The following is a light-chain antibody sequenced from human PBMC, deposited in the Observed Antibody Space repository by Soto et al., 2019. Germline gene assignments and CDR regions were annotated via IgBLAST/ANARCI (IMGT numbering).Light chain of an antibody. J-gene: IGKJ1*01. Sequence: DIQMTQSPSTLSASVGDRVTITCRASQGISSYLAWYQQKPGKAPKLLIYDASSLESGVPSRFSGSGSGTEFTLTISSLQPDDFATYYCQQYNSMGTFGQGTKVDIK. CDR2: DAS. CDR1: QGISSY. V-gene: IGKV1-5*01. CDR3: QQYNSMGT.